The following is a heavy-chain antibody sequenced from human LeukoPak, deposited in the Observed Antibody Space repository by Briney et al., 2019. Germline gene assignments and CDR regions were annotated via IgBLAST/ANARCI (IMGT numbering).Heavy chain of an antibody. V-gene: IGHV3-21*01. Sequence: GGSLRLSCAASGFTFSSYSMNWVRQAPGKGLEWVSSISSSSSYIYYADSVKGRFTISRDNAKNSLYLQMNSLRAEDMAVYYCARSPKGRRYYYDSSGPFDYWGQGTLVTVSS. D-gene: IGHD3-22*01. CDR1: GFTFSSYS. CDR3: ARSPKGRRYYYDSSGPFDY. J-gene: IGHJ4*02. CDR2: ISSSSSYI.